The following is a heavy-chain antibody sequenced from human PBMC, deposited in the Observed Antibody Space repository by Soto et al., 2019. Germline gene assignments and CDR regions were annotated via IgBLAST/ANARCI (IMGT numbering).Heavy chain of an antibody. Sequence: EVSRKLSGLVAGYTFSCYSIRLMRPLPGKVLEWMGIISPGDSDTKYSQSFQGQVTISADKSISTAYLQWNSLKASDTAMYYCASHDTYYDILSGYYFDYWDHVTLVTVAS. CDR2: ISPGDSDT. CDR1: GYTFSCYS. V-gene: IGHV5-51*01. J-gene: IGHJ4*01. CDR3: ASHDTYYDILSGYYFDY. D-gene: IGHD3-9*01.